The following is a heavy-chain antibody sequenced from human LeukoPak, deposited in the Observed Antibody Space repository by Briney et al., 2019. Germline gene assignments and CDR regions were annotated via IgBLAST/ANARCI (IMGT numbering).Heavy chain of an antibody. D-gene: IGHD1-1*01. CDR2: IRSKAYGGTT. CDR3: TRRGRYANQDNFDY. V-gene: IGHV3-49*03. Sequence: GRSLRLSCTASGFTFGDYAMSWFRQAPGKGLEWVGFIRSKAYGGTTEYAASVKGRFTISRDDSKSIAYLQMNSLKTEDTAVYYCTRRGRYANQDNFDYWGQGTLVTVSS. CDR1: GFTFGDYA. J-gene: IGHJ4*02.